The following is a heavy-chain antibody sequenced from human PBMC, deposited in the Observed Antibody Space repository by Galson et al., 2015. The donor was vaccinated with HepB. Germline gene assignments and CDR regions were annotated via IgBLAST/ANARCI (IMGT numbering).Heavy chain of an antibody. V-gene: IGHV3-23*01. CDR2: ISGSGGST. CDR3: AKSDGFGGIIDFDY. D-gene: IGHD3-16*02. J-gene: IGHJ4*02. Sequence: SLRLSCAASGFTFSSYAMSWVRQAPGKGLEWVSVISGSGGSTYYADSVKGRFTISRDNSKNTVSLQINGLRAEDKAVYYCAKSDGFGGIIDFDYWGQGTLVTVSS. CDR1: GFTFSSYA.